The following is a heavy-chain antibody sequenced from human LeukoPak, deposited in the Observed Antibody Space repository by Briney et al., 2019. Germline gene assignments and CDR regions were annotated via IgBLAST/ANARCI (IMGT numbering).Heavy chain of an antibody. Sequence: GGSPRLSCAASDFTFSNYYMTWIRQAPGKGLEWLSYIDSSGNTIYYADSVKGRFRISRDNAKNSVFLEMNSLRPEDTAMYYCASGTLLAVATLDSWGQGTLVTASS. D-gene: IGHD6-19*01. CDR1: DFTFSNYY. CDR2: IDSSGNTI. V-gene: IGHV3-11*01. CDR3: ASGTLLAVATLDS. J-gene: IGHJ4*02.